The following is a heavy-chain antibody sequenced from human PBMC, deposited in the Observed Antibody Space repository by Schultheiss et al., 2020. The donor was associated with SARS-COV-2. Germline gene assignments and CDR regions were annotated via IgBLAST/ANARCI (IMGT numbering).Heavy chain of an antibody. J-gene: IGHJ6*02. CDR2: VYYSGST. CDR1: GGSISSYY. CDR3: TRHGFGIAAAGTSTFDYYYYGMDV. D-gene: IGHD6-13*01. Sequence: ETLSLTCTVSGGSISSYYWSWIRQPPGKGLEWIGYVYYSGSTNYNPSLKSRVTISVDTSKNQFSLKLSSVTAADTAVYYCTRHGFGIAAAGTSTFDYYYYGMDVWGQGTTVTVSS. V-gene: IGHV4-59*01.